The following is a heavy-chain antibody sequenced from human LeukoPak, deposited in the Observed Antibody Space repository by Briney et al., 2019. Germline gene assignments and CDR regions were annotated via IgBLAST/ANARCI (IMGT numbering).Heavy chain of an antibody. J-gene: IGHJ4*02. CDR1: GYTFTGYY. V-gene: IGHV1-2*02. D-gene: IGHD6-13*01. CDR3: ARVIHMKYSSSWYVGY. CDR2: INPNSGGT. Sequence: ASVKVSCKASGYTFTGYYMHWVRQAPGQGLEWMGWINPNSGGTNHAQKFQGRVTMTRDTSISTAYMELSRLRSDDTAVYYCARVIHMKYSSSWYVGYWGQGTLVTVSS.